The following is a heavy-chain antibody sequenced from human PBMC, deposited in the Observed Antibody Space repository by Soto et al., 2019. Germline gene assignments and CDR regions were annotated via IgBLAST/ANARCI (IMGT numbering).Heavy chain of an antibody. CDR3: ARGRAAAVMDY. CDR2: ISYDGSNK. Sequence: PGGSLRLSCAASGFTFSSYAMHWVRQAPGKGLEWVAVISYDGSNKYYADSVKGRFTISRDNSKNTLYLQMNGLRAEDTAVYYCARGRAAAVMDYWGQGTLVTVSS. CDR1: GFTFSSYA. D-gene: IGHD6-13*01. J-gene: IGHJ4*02. V-gene: IGHV3-30-3*01.